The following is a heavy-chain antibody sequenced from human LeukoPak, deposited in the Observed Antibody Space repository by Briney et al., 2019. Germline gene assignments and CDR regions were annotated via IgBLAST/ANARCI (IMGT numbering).Heavy chain of an antibody. CDR3: TTDEDWNYARKDV. J-gene: IGHJ6*02. CDR1: GFTFGSCW. Sequence: GGSLRLSCAASGFTFGSCWMNWVRQVPGKGLEWVGQTVSEIDGGTTDYAAPVKGRFTISRDDSKSTLYLQMNSLKIEDTAVYYCTTDEDWNYARKDVWGQGATVIVSS. CDR2: TVSEIDGGTT. D-gene: IGHD1-7*01. V-gene: IGHV3-15*04.